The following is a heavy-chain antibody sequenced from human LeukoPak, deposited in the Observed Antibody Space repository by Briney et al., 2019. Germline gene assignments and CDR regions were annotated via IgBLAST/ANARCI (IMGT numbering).Heavy chain of an antibody. J-gene: IGHJ4*02. V-gene: IGHV1-69*06. CDR3: ARTRSSSSSWYGQFDY. D-gene: IGHD6-13*01. CDR1: GGTFSSYA. CDR2: IIPIFGTA. Sequence: ASVKVSCKASGGTFSSYAISWVRQAPGQGLEWMGGIIPIFGTANYAQKFQGSVTITADKSTSTAYMELSSLRSQDTAVYYCARTRSSSSSWYGQFDYWGQGTLVTVSS.